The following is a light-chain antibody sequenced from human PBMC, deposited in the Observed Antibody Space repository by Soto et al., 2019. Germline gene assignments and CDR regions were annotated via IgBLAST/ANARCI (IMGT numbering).Light chain of an antibody. CDR1: SSDVGAYNY. Sequence: QSALTQPASVSGSPGQSITISCTGTSSDVGAYNYVSWYQQHPVKAPKLMIYDVSSRPSGISNRFSGSKSGNTASLTISGVQAEEEADYYCSSYASSSTVIFGGGTKVTVL. CDR2: DVS. V-gene: IGLV2-14*01. J-gene: IGLJ2*01. CDR3: SSYASSSTVI.